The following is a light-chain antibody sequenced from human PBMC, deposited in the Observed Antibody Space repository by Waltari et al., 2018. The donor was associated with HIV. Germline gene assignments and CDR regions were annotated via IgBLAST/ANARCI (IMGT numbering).Light chain of an antibody. CDR3: QQYHNWPYT. J-gene: IGKJ2*01. CDR2: DAT. V-gene: IGKV3-15*01. CDR1: QRLSTN. Sequence: EIVLTQSPATLSVSPGERATLSCRASQRLSTNLAWYQQKLGQAPRLLIYDATTGATGVPARFSGSGSGTDFTLTISSLQSEDFAVYYCQQYHNWPYTFGQGTTLEIK.